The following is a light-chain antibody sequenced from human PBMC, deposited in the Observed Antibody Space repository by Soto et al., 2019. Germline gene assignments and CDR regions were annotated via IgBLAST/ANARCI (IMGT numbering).Light chain of an antibody. CDR2: GAS. CDR3: QQSFSTYPS. J-gene: IGKJ4*01. Sequence: EIVLTQSPGTLSLSPGERATLSCRASQSVSNNYLAWYQQKPGQAPRLLIYGASKRATGIPPRFSGSGSGTDFALTISSLQPEDFATYYCQQSFSTYPSFGGGTKVDIK. V-gene: IGKV3-20*01. CDR1: QSVSNNY.